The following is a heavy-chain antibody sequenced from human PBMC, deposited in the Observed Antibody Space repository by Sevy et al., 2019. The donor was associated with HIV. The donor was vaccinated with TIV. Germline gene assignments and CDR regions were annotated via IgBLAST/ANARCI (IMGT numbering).Heavy chain of an antibody. D-gene: IGHD6-19*01. J-gene: IGHJ4*02. V-gene: IGHV3-23*01. CDR2: VSISGPNT. CDR3: AKEWTQLSDWYGELDY. CDR1: GFTFSNYA. Sequence: GGSLRLSCAASGFTFSNYAMSWVRQAPGKGLEWVSSVSISGPNTYYADSVKGRFTMSRDNSKNTMYLQMNSLRAEDTAVYYRAKEWTQLSDWYGELDYWGQGSLVTVSS.